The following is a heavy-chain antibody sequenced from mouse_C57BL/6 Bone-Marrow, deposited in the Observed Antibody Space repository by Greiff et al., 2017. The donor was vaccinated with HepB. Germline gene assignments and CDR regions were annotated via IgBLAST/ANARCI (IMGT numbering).Heavy chain of an antibody. CDR3: ARKGIYYYGSSYYFDY. CDR2: INPYNGGT. CDR1: GYTFTDYY. D-gene: IGHD1-1*01. Sequence: EVKLQQSGPVLVKPGASVKMSCKASGYTFTDYYMNWVKQSHGKSLEWIGVINPYNGGTSYNQKFKGKATLTVDKSSSTAYMELNSLTSEDSAVYYCARKGIYYYGSSYYFDYWGQGTTLTVSS. V-gene: IGHV1-19*01. J-gene: IGHJ2*01.